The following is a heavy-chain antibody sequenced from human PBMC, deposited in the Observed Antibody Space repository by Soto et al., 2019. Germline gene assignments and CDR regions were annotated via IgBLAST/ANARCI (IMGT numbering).Heavy chain of an antibody. CDR1: GYSIRSGYY. D-gene: IGHD3-16*01. V-gene: IGHV4-38-2*01. CDR2: MFHSGDS. J-gene: IGHJ4*02. Sequence: SETLSLTCAVSGYSIRSGYYWGWVRQPPGKGLEWIGSMFHSGDSYYNASLKSRVTISVDTSKNQFSLSLTSVTAADTAVYYCARIGAKRRFFDFWGQGRLVTVSS. CDR3: ARIGAKRRFFDF.